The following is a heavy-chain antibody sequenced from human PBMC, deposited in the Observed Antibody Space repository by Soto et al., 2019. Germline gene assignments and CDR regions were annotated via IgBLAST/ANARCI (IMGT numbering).Heavy chain of an antibody. CDR1: GFNFGFFG. CDR2: ISGDGINT. Sequence: QIQLVESGGDVVQPGKSLRLSCAASGFNFGFFGMHWVRQAPGKGLEWVAFISGDGINTQYADSVRGRFTLSRDYSRKTMYPQMGRLGGEDPGLIYCAGGNLSFDFDSWGLGTLVTVSS. D-gene: IGHD1-26*01. CDR3: AGGNLSFDFDS. J-gene: IGHJ4*02. V-gene: IGHV3-30*03.